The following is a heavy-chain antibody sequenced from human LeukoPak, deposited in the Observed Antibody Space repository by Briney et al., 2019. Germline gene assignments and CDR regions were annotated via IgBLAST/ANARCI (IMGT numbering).Heavy chain of an antibody. CDR1: GFTFSSYG. V-gene: IGHV3-30*03. J-gene: IGHJ4*02. CDR3: ASIVVVPAARHRALDY. Sequence: PGGSLRLSCAASGFTFSSYGMHWVRQAPGKGLEWVAVISYDGSNNYYADSVKGRFTISRDNSKTTLYLQMNSLRAEDTAVYYWASIVVVPAARHRALDYWGQGTLVTVSS. CDR2: ISYDGSNN. D-gene: IGHD2-2*01.